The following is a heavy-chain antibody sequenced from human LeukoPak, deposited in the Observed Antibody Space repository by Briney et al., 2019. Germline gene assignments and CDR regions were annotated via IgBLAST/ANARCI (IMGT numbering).Heavy chain of an antibody. CDR3: ARVPYSTRYYMDV. D-gene: IGHD6-13*01. Sequence: SEILSLTCNVSGDSISSYYWGWIRQPAGKGLEWIGRIYIDGSTTYNPSLKSRFTMSVDTSKSQFSLRLTSVTAADTAVYYCARVPYSTRYYMDVWGKGTTVTVSS. J-gene: IGHJ6*03. CDR2: IYIDGST. CDR1: GDSISSYY. V-gene: IGHV4-4*07.